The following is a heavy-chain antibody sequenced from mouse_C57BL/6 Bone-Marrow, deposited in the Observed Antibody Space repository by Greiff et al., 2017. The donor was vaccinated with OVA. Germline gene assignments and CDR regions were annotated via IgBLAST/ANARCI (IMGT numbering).Heavy chain of an antibody. CDR3: AREGYYYGSSPYFDV. J-gene: IGHJ1*03. D-gene: IGHD1-1*01. Sequence: VQLQQSGPELVKPGASVKISCKASGYTFTDYYMNWVKQSHGKSLEWIGDINPNNGGTSYNQKFKGKATLTVDKSSSTAYMELRSLTSEDSAVYYCAREGYYYGSSPYFDVWGTGTTVTVSS. V-gene: IGHV1-26*01. CDR2: INPNNGGT. CDR1: GYTFTDYY.